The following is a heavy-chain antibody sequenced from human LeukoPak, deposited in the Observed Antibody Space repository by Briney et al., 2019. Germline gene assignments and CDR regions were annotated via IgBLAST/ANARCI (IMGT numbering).Heavy chain of an antibody. CDR3: AREVGYCSGGSCYSYFDY. J-gene: IGHJ4*02. CDR2: IHYSGST. V-gene: IGHV4-59*01. D-gene: IGHD2-15*01. Sequence: PSETLSLTCIVSGGSISDYYWSWLRQPPGKGLEWIGYIHYSGSTNYNASLTNRVTISVDTSKNQFSLKLSSVTAADTAVYYCAREVGYCSGGSCYSYFDYWGQGTLVTVSS. CDR1: GGSISDYY.